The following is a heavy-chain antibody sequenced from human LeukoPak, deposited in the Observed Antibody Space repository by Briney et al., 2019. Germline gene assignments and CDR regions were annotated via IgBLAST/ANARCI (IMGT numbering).Heavy chain of an antibody. CDR1: RFTFSTYG. CDR2: ISYDGSYE. V-gene: IGHV3-30*03. D-gene: IGHD2-2*01. CDR3: ARVYIVVVPAAIWFDP. J-gene: IGHJ5*02. Sequence: PGRSLRLSCAASRFTFSTYGMHWVRQAPGKGLEWVAVISYDGSYESYADSVKGRFTISRDNAKNSLYLQMNSLRAEDTAVYYCARVYIVVVPAAIWFDPWGQGTLVTVSS.